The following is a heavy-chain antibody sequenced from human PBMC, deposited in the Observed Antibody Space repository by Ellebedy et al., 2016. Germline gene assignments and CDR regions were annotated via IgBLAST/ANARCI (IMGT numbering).Heavy chain of an antibody. J-gene: IGHJ2*01. Sequence: GESLKISCAASGFTFSDYYLSWIRQAPGKGLEWVSHISRRGSYPKFADSVKGRFTISRDNAKNSLYLQMNSLRDEDTAVYYCARGSLSYWHFDLWGRGTQVTVSS. CDR3: ARGSLSYWHFDL. D-gene: IGHD3-10*01. CDR2: ISRRGSYP. V-gene: IGHV3-11*06. CDR1: GFTFSDYY.